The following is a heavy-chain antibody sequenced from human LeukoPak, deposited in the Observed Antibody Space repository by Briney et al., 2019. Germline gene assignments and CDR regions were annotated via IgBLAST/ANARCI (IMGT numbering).Heavy chain of an antibody. V-gene: IGHV5-51*01. CDR1: GYFFSNYW. D-gene: IGHD5-12*01. CDR3: VVRGYDYDY. Sequence: GESLKISCKAFGYFFSNYWIGWVRQMPGKGLGWMGIIYPGDSDTRYSPFFQGQVTISADKSISTAYLQWSSLKASDTAMYYCVVRGYDYDYWGQGTLVTVSS. CDR2: IYPGDSDT. J-gene: IGHJ4*02.